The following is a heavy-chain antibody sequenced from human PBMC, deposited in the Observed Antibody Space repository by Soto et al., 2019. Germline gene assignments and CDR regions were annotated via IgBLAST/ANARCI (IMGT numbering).Heavy chain of an antibody. D-gene: IGHD3-3*01. CDR3: EKDKRTFLPSAVDY. CDR1: GFTFSSYG. CDR2: ISYDGSNK. J-gene: IGHJ4*02. Sequence: PGGSLRLSCVAFGFTFSSYGMPWVRQAPGKGLEWVAVISYDGSNKYYADSVKGRFTISRDNSKNTLYLQMNSLRAEDTAVYYCEKDKRTFLPSAVDYWGQGT. V-gene: IGHV3-30*18.